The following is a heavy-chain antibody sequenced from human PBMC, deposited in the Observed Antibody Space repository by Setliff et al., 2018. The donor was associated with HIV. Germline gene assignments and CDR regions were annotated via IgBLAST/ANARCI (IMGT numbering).Heavy chain of an antibody. J-gene: IGHJ4*02. CDR3: VYRDYGGNPPRYYFDL. D-gene: IGHD4-17*01. Sequence: SGPTLVNPTQTLTLTCTFSGFSLTTSGIRVTWVRQSPRKALEWLALIYWDDDKRYSPSLKSRLTIIKDTYKNQVVLTMTNMDPVDTGTYFCVYRDYGGNPPRYYFDLWGQGTVGTVSS. CDR1: GFSLTTSGIR. CDR2: IYWDDDK. V-gene: IGHV2-5*08.